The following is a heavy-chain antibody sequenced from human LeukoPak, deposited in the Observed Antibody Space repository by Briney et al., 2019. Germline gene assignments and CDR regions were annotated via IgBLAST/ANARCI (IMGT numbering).Heavy chain of an antibody. Sequence: RPGGSLRLSCTVSGGSISSSSYYWGWIRQPPGKGLEWIGSMYYSGSTYYNPSLKSRVTLSVDTSKTQFSLKLSSVTAADTAVYFCARHPGCYDSSGPKDYWGQGTLVTVSP. CDR2: MYYSGST. CDR3: ARHPGCYDSSGPKDY. J-gene: IGHJ4*02. CDR1: GGSISSSSYY. D-gene: IGHD3-22*01. V-gene: IGHV4-39*01.